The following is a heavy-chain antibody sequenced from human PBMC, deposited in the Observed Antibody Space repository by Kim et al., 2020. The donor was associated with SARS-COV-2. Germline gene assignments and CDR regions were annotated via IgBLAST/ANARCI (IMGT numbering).Heavy chain of an antibody. CDR3: AKRYYFDSGNFDY. D-gene: IGHD3-10*01. J-gene: IGHJ4*02. Sequence: YEDSVKGRFTISRDHSENTLYLQMNSLRAEDTAVYYCAKRYYFDSGNFDYWGQGTLVTVSS. V-gene: IGHV3-23*01.